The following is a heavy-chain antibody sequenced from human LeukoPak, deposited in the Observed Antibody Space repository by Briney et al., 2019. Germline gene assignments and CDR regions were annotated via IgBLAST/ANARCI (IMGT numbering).Heavy chain of an antibody. V-gene: IGHV1-2*02. D-gene: IGHD3-3*01. CDR1: GYIFTGYY. CDR3: ARAISLMDV. CDR2: INPNSGGT. Sequence: ASVKVSCKASGYIFTGYYMHWVRQAPGQGLEWMEWINPNSGGTNYAQKFQGRVTMTRDTSISTAYMELSRLRADDTAVYYCARAISLMDVWGQGTTVTVSS. J-gene: IGHJ6*02.